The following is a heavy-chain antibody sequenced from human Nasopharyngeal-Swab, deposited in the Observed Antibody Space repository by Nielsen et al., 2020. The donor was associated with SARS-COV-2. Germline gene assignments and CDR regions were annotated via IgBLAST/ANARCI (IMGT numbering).Heavy chain of an antibody. CDR1: GFTLSDAW. J-gene: IGHJ4*02. Sequence: GESLKTPCAVSGFTLSDAWLSWVRQAPGKGLEWVGHIKSNAEGGTPVYAAALKDRITISRDESKNTRFLQMNSLKTEDTAVYYCARSRGAGPNYYFDYWGQGSLVTVSS. V-gene: IGHV3-15*01. CDR2: IKSNAEGGTP. CDR3: ARSRGAGPNYYFDY. D-gene: IGHD6-19*01.